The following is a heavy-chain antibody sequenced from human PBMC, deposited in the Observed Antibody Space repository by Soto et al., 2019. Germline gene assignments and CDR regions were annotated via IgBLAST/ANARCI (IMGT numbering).Heavy chain of an antibody. CDR1: GGPISSYY. Sequence: PSETLSLTCTVSGGPISSYYWSWIRQPPGKGLEWIGYIYYSGSTNYNPSLKSRVTISVDTSKNQFSLKLSSVTAADTAVYYCARDLDDILTGYNYGMDVWGQGTTVTVSS. CDR3: ARDLDDILTGYNYGMDV. CDR2: IYYSGST. V-gene: IGHV4-59*01. J-gene: IGHJ6*02. D-gene: IGHD3-9*01.